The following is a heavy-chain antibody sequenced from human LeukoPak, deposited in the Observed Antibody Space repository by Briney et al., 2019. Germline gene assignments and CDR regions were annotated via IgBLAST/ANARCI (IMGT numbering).Heavy chain of an antibody. J-gene: IGHJ4*02. CDR3: AKDQYSYGQGPDY. Sequence: PGGSLRLSCAASGFTFSSYAMSWVRQAPGKGLEWVSAISGSGGSTYYADSVKGRFTISRDNSKNMLYLQMNSLRAEDTAVYYCAKDQYSYGQGPDYWGQGTLVTVSS. V-gene: IGHV3-23*01. CDR1: GFTFSSYA. D-gene: IGHD5-18*01. CDR2: ISGSGGST.